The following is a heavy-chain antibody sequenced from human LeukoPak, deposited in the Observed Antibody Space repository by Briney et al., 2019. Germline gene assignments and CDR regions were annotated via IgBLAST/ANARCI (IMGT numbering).Heavy chain of an antibody. J-gene: IGHJ4*02. Sequence: SETLSLTCTVSGGSISIYYWNWIRQPAGKGLEWIGRIYTNENTFFNPSLKSRVTMSVDTSKNQFSLQLASVTAADAAVYYCARSSDSSGYYGGGIIDYWGQGTLVTVSS. CDR3: ARSSDSSGYYGGGIIDY. D-gene: IGHD6-19*01. V-gene: IGHV4-4*07. CDR2: IYTNENT. CDR1: GGSISIYY.